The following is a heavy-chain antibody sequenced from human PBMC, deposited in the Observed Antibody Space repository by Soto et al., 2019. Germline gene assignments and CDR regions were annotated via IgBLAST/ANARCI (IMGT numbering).Heavy chain of an antibody. Sequence: PGGSLRLSCSGSGFTFANYAMSWVRQAPGKGLEWVSGISSSGGSTYYADSVEGRFTISRDNSKNTLSLQMNSRRAEDTAVYYCARGPPLGVRGVMASYYYYGMDVWGQGTTVTVSS. D-gene: IGHD3-10*01. CDR1: GFTFANYA. CDR3: ARGPPLGVRGVMASYYYYGMDV. V-gene: IGHV3-23*01. CDR2: ISSSGGST. J-gene: IGHJ6*02.